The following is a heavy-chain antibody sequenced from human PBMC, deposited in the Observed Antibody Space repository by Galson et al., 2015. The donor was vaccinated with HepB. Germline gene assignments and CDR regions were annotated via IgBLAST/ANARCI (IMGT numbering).Heavy chain of an antibody. CDR1: GFTFSNAW. Sequence: SLRLSCAASGFTFSNAWMSWVRQAPGKGLEWVGRIKSKTDGGTTDYAAPVKGRFTISRDDSKNTLYLQMNSLKTEDTAVYYCTKDRGEDSNYDFWSGYYLSDSGAQGTLVPVS. CDR3: TKDRGEDSNYDFWSGYYLSDS. J-gene: IGHJ4*02. CDR2: IKSKTDGGTT. V-gene: IGHV3-15*01. D-gene: IGHD3-3*01.